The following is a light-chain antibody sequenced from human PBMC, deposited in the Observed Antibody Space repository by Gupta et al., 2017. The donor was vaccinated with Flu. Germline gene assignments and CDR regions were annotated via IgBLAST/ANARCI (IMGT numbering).Light chain of an antibody. J-gene: IGKJ2*01. CDR3: QQNYSTPPYA. Sequence: DIQRTQSPSSLSASVGDRVTITCRASQSISSYLNWYQQKPGKAPKLLIYAASSWQSGVPSRFSSSSCGTAFSLTISSRQQEDFAAYYCQQNYSTPPYAFGQGTKLEIK. CDR2: AAS. CDR1: QSISSY. V-gene: IGKV1-39*01.